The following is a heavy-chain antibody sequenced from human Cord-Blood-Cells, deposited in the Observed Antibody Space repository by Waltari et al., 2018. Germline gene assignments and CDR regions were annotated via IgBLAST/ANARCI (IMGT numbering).Heavy chain of an antibody. J-gene: IGHJ6*03. CDR2: IYYSGST. V-gene: IGHV4-39*07. CDR3: ARLKDYYGSGSYYYYYYYMDV. CDR1: GGSISSSSYY. D-gene: IGHD3-10*01. Sequence: QLQLQESGPGLVKPSETLSLTCTVSGGSISSSSYYWGWIRQPPGKGLGWIGSIYYSGSTYYNPSLKSRVTISVETSKNQFSLKLSSVTAADTAVYYCARLKDYYGSGSYYYYYYYMDVWGKGTTVTVSS.